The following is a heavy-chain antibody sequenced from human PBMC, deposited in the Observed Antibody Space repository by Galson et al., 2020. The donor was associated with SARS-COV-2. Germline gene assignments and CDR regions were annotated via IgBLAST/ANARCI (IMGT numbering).Heavy chain of an antibody. CDR1: GGPISSGGHY. CDR2: IYYSGNT. D-gene: IGHD6-13*01. J-gene: IGHJ4*02. Sequence: ETSETLSLTCTVSGGPISSGGHYWSWIRQHPGKGLEWIGYIYYSGNTYYNPSLKSRVSISVDTSKNQFSLNLGSVTAADTALYYCARSAGIAASADYFDCWGQGNLVTVSS. V-gene: IGHV4-31*03. CDR3: ARSAGIAASADYFDC.